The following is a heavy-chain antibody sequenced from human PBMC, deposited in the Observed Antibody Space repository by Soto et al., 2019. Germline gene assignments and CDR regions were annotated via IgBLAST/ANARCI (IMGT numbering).Heavy chain of an antibody. CDR1: GFSLSTRGVG. J-gene: IGHJ6*02. CDR3: AHDSSGLYGMDV. V-gene: IGHV2-5*02. Sequence: SGPTLVNPTQTLTLTCTFSGFSLSTRGVGVGWIRQPPGKALEWLALIYWDDDKRYSPSLRSRLTITKDTSKNQVVLIMTNMDPVDTATYYCAHDSSGLYGMDVWGQGTTVTVSS. D-gene: IGHD3-22*01. CDR2: IYWDDDK.